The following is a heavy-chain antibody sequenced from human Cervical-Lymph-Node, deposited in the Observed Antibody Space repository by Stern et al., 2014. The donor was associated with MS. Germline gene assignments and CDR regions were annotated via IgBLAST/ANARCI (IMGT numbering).Heavy chain of an antibody. V-gene: IGHV3-21*01. CDR3: ASHRDGYNPFDY. CDR1: GFTFSSYT. CDR2: ISGNSRYI. D-gene: IGHD5-24*01. J-gene: IGHJ4*02. Sequence: EDQLVESGGGLVKPGGSLRLSCTASGFTFSSYTMDWVRQAPGKGLEWVSSISGNSRYIHYTDSVKGRFSISRDNAKNSLFLQMNSLRAEDTAVYYCASHRDGYNPFDYWGQGTLVTVSS.